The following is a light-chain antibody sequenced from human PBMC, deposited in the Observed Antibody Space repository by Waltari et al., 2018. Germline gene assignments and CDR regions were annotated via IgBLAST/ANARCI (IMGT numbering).Light chain of an antibody. CDR2: TAS. J-gene: IGKJ2*01. Sequence: DIQLTQSPSSLSASVGDRVTVTCRANQTIKNFLNWYQQKPGKAPNLLIYTASTLQSGVPSRFSGSGSGTEFTLTITSLQPEDFATYYCQQSYTKWYTFGQGTKLQMK. CDR3: QQSYTKWYT. CDR1: QTIKNF. V-gene: IGKV1-39*01.